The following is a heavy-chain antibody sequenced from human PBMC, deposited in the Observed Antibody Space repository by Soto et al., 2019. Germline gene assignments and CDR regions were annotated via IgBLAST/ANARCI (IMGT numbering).Heavy chain of an antibody. J-gene: IGHJ6*02. CDR2: IYSGGST. CDR1: GFTVSSNY. V-gene: IGHV3-66*01. Sequence: GGSLRLSCAASGFTVSSNYMSWVRQAPGKGLEWVSVIYSGGSTYYADSVKGRFTISRDNSKNTLYLQMNSLRAADTAVYYCASEYQLLWEKVAVAGNESYYYYGMDVWGQGTTVTVSS. D-gene: IGHD2-2*01. CDR3: ASEYQLLWEKVAVAGNESYYYYGMDV.